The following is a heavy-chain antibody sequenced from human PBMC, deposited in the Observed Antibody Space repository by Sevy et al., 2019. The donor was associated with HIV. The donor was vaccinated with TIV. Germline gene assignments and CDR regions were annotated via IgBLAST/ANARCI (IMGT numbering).Heavy chain of an antibody. V-gene: IGHV4-39*01. Sequence: SETLSLTCTVSGGSISSSSYYWGWIRQPPGKGLEWIGSIYYRGSTYYNPSLKSRVTISVDTSKNQFSLKLSSVTAADTAVYYCVGYGSGSYYSQGSFDYWGQGTLVTVSS. CDR3: VGYGSGSYYSQGSFDY. D-gene: IGHD3-10*01. CDR1: GGSISSSSYY. J-gene: IGHJ4*02. CDR2: IYYRGST.